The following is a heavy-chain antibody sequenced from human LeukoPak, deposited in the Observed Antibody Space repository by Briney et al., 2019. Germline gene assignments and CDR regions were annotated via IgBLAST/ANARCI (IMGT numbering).Heavy chain of an antibody. V-gene: IGHV3-7*02. J-gene: IGHJ4*02. CDR2: IKQDGSEK. CDR3: ARGPSGYFGSADYFES. CDR1: RFTFSNYW. D-gene: IGHD3-10*01. Sequence: GGSLRLSCAASRFTFSNYWMSWVRQAPGKGLEWVANIKQDGSEKYYVDSVKGRFTISRDNAKNSLYLQMNSLRAEDTAVYYCARGPSGYFGSADYFESWGQGTLVTVSS.